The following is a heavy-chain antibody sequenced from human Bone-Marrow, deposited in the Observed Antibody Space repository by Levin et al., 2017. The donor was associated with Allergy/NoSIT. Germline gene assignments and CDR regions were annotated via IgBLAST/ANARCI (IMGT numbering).Heavy chain of an antibody. V-gene: IGHV4-59*01. J-gene: IGHJ4*02. CDR3: ARSSRGYGKNGKKPRDYYFDY. Sequence: SQTLSLTCTVSGGSISSYYWSWIRQPPGKGLEWIGYIYYSGSTNYNPSLKSRVTISVDTSKNQFSLKLSSVTAADTAVYYCARSSRGYGKNGKKPRDYYFDYWGQGTLVTVSS. CDR1: GGSISSYY. D-gene: IGHD5-12*01. CDR2: IYYSGST.